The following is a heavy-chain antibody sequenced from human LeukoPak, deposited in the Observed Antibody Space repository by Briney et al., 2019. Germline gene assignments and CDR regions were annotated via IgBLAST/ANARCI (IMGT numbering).Heavy chain of an antibody. Sequence: ASVKVSCKASGYSSTNYGISWVRQAPGQGLEWMGWIHIYRGNTNYAQKFQGRVTMTRDTSISTAYMELSRLRSDDTAVYYCARGGWVAAAGDYWGQGTLVTVSS. J-gene: IGHJ4*02. CDR2: IHIYRGNT. CDR3: ARGGWVAAAGDY. V-gene: IGHV1-18*01. CDR1: GYSSTNYG. D-gene: IGHD6-13*01.